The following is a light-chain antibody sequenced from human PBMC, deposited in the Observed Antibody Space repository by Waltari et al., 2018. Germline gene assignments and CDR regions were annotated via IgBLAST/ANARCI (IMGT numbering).Light chain of an antibody. Sequence: DIQMTQSPSSLSASVGERVTITCRAGETIGNSLNWYPQKPGKAPKLLIYSASTLHSGVPSRFSGSGSGTDFTLTISSLQPEDLATYYCQQSFRRGVTFGGGTKVEIK. CDR1: ETIGNS. V-gene: IGKV1-39*01. CDR3: QQSFRRGVT. CDR2: SAS. J-gene: IGKJ4*01.